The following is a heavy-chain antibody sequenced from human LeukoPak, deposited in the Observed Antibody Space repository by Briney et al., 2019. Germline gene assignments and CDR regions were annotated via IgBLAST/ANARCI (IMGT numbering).Heavy chain of an antibody. V-gene: IGHV4-39*07. CDR3: ARRGQDCSSTSCYAFDI. D-gene: IGHD2-2*01. CDR2: IYHSGST. J-gene: IGHJ3*02. CDR1: GGSISSSSYY. Sequence: SETLSLTCTVSGGSISSSSYYWGWIRQPPGKGLEWIGSIYHSGSTNYNPSLKSRVTISVDKSKNQFSLKVSSVTAADTAVYYCARRGQDCSSTSCYAFDIWGQGTMVTVSS.